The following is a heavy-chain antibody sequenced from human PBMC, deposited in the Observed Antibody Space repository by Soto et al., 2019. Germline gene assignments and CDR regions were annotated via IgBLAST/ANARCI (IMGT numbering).Heavy chain of an antibody. D-gene: IGHD3-22*01. CDR3: ARGRIYYDSSGYYYFDY. V-gene: IGHV3-33*01. CDR1: GFTFSSYG. Sequence: GGSLRLSCAASGFTFSSYGMHWVRQAPGKGLEWVAVIWYDGSNKYYADSVKGRFTISRDNSKNTLYLQMNSLRAEDTAVYYCARGRIYYDSSGYYYFDYWGQRTLVTVSS. J-gene: IGHJ4*02. CDR2: IWYDGSNK.